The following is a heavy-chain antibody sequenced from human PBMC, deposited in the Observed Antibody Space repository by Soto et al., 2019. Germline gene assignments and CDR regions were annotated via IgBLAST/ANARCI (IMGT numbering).Heavy chain of an antibody. J-gene: IGHJ4*02. CDR1: GFTFSSYD. Sequence: PGGSLRLSCAASGFTFSSYDMTWVRQAPGKGLEWVSSVTSSGSRTFQADSVKGRFTIFRDNSKNILFLQTNGLRVEDAAVYFCAQGGISSSGLNYWGQGALVTVSS. V-gene: IGHV3-23*01. CDR2: VTSSGSRT. D-gene: IGHD6-13*01. CDR3: AQGGISSSGLNY.